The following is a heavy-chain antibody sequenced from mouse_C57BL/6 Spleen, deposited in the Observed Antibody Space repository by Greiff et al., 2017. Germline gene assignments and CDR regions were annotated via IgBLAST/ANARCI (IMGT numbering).Heavy chain of an antibody. J-gene: IGHJ4*01. CDR2: ISSGSSTI. V-gene: IGHV5-17*01. Sequence: EVQGVESGGGLVKPGGSLKLSCAASGFTFSDSGMHWVRQAPEKGLEWVAYISSGSSTIYYADTVKGRFTISRDNAKNTLFLQRTSLGSEDTAMYYCAGGGGGAMDYWGQGTSVTVSS. CDR1: GFTFSDSG. CDR3: AGGGGGAMDY.